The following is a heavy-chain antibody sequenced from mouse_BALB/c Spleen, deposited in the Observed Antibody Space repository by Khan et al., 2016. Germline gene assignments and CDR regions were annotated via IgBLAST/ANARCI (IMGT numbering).Heavy chain of an antibody. Sequence: EVQLQESGPGLVKPSQSLSLTCTVTGYSITSNYAWNWIRQFPGNKLEWMGYISYSGSTSYNPSLKSRISITRDTSKNQFFLQLNSVTTEDTATYYYARLVIYEDYFDYWGQGTTLTVSS. J-gene: IGHJ2*01. CDR1: GYSITSNYA. D-gene: IGHD2-3*01. CDR2: ISYSGST. CDR3: ARLVIYEDYFDY. V-gene: IGHV3-2*02.